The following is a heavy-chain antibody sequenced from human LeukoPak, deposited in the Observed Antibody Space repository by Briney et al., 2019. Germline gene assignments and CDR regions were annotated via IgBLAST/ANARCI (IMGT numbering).Heavy chain of an antibody. Sequence: PSETLSLTCAVYGGSFSGYYWSWIRQPPGKGLEWIGEINHSGSTNYNPSLKSRVTISVDTSKNQFSLKLSSVTAADTAVYYCARDPIWNYATDYWGQGTLVTVSS. J-gene: IGHJ4*02. CDR3: ARDPIWNYATDY. CDR1: GGSFSGYY. CDR2: INHSGST. D-gene: IGHD1-7*01. V-gene: IGHV4-34*01.